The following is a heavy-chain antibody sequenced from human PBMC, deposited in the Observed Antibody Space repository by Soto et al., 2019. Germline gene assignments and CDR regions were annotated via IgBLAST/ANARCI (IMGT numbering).Heavy chain of an antibody. V-gene: IGHV1-8*02. CDR3: ARVGYYYDSSGYYLSFDY. D-gene: IGHD3-22*01. CDR1: GYTFTSYG. J-gene: IGHJ4*02. Sequence: ASVKVSCKASGYTFTSYGISWLRQAPGQGLEWMGWMNPNSGNTGYAQKFQGRVTMARNTSISTAYMELSSLRSEDTAVYYCARVGYYYDSSGYYLSFDYWGQGTLVTVSS. CDR2: MNPNSGNT.